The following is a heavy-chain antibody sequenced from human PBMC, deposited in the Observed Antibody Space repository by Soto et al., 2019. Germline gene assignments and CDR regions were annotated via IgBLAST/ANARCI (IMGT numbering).Heavy chain of an antibody. CDR3: ARDYYDSSGYPDNGGMDV. V-gene: IGHV4-31*03. J-gene: IGHJ6*02. CDR1: GGSISSGGYY. Sequence: PSETLSLTCTVSGGSISSGGYYWSWIRQHPGKGLEWIGYIYYSGSTYYNPSLKSRVTISVDTSKNQFSLKLSSVTAADTAVYYCARDYYDSSGYPDNGGMDVWGRGTTVTVSS. D-gene: IGHD3-22*01. CDR2: IYYSGST.